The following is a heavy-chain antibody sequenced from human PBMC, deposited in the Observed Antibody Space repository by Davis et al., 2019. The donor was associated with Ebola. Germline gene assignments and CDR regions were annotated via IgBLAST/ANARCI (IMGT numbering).Heavy chain of an antibody. CDR3: ARQASYGGNWGYYYYYGMDV. CDR1: GYSFTSYW. Sequence: KVSCKGSGYSFTSYWIGWVRQMPGKGLEWMGLISPGDADPCYSPSFQGQVTISADKSISTAYLQWSSLKASDTAMYYCARQASYGGNWGYYYYYGMDVWGQGTTVTVSS. J-gene: IGHJ6*02. CDR2: ISPGDADP. D-gene: IGHD4-23*01. V-gene: IGHV5-51*01.